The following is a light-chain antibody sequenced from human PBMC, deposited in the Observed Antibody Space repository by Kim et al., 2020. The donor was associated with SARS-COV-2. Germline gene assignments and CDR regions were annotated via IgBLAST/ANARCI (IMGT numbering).Light chain of an antibody. CDR3: QQYRSTPAT. CDR1: QSISNN. CDR2: SAS. V-gene: IGKV3-15*01. J-gene: IGKJ5*01. Sequence: EIVMTQSPATLSVSPGERVTLSCRASQSISNNLAWYQQTPGQAPRLLIYSASTRATGIPARFSGSGSGTEFTLTISSLQSEDFAVYYCQQYRSTPATFGQGTRLEIK.